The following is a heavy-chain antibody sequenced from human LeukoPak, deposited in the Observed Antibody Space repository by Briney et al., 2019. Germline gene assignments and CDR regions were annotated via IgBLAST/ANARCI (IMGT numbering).Heavy chain of an antibody. CDR2: ISWNGVTT. CDR3: AKVGGVTPPYYYYMDV. V-gene: IGHV3-43*01. D-gene: IGHD2-21*02. Sequence: GGSLRLSCAASGFSFRGYTMHWVRQVPGKGLEWVSLISWNGVTTYYGDSVKGRFTISRDNSKNTLYLQMNSLRAEDTAVYYCAKVGGVTPPYYYYMDVWGKGTTVTISS. CDR1: GFSFRGYT. J-gene: IGHJ6*03.